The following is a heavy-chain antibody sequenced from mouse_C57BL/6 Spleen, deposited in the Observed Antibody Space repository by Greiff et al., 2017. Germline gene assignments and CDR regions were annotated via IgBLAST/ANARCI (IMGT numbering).Heavy chain of an antibody. CDR3: ARSDYCGPHWYFDV. V-gene: IGHV1-52*01. D-gene: IGHD1-1*01. CDR1: GYTFTSYW. J-gene: IGHJ1*03. Sequence: QVQLQQPGAELVRPGSSVKLSCKASGYTFTSYWMHWVKQRPIQGLEWIGNIDLSDSETHYNQKFKDKATLTVDKSSSTAYMQLSSLRSEDSAVXYGARSDYCGPHWYFDVWGTGTTVTVSS. CDR2: IDLSDSET.